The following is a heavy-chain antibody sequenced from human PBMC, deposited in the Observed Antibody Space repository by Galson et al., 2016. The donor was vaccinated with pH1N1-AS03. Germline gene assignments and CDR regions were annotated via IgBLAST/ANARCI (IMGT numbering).Heavy chain of an antibody. CDR2: ITGRGSPR. CDR1: GFTFSKFE. D-gene: IGHD3-3*01. CDR3: AGDEGFANGINV. V-gene: IGHV3-48*03. Sequence: SLRLSCAASGFTFSKFEMNWVRQAPGKGLEWISYITGRGSPRYYADSVKGRFTISRDNFENMVYLQMNSLRPEDTAVYYCAGDEGFANGINVWGQGTTVTVSS. J-gene: IGHJ6*02.